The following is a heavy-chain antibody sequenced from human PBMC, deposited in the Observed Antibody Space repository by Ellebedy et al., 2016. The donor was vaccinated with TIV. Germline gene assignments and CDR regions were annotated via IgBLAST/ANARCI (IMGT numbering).Heavy chain of an antibody. J-gene: IGHJ6*02. CDR1: GFTFSTYA. D-gene: IGHD3-10*01. CDR3: ARDLDGSGSGRMDV. V-gene: IGHV3-30*04. Sequence: GESLKISXAASGFTFSTYAMHWVRQAPGKGLEWMAVISFDESHKYFAESVKGRFTISRDNSKNTLFLQMNSLRAEDTAVYYCARDLDGSGSGRMDVWGQGTTVTVSS. CDR2: ISFDESHK.